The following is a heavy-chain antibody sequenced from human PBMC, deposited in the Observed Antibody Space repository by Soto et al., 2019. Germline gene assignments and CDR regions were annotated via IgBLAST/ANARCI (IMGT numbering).Heavy chain of an antibody. J-gene: IGHJ5*02. CDR2: ISYDGSNK. CDR1: GFTFSSYG. D-gene: IGHD2-15*01. Sequence: LRLSCAASGFTFSSYGMHWVRQAPGKGLEWVAVISYDGSNKYYADSVKGRFTISRDNSKNTLYLQMNSLRAEDTAVYYCAKDRNFPWYCSGGSCYENWFDPWGQGTLVTVSS. V-gene: IGHV3-30*18. CDR3: AKDRNFPWYCSGGSCYENWFDP.